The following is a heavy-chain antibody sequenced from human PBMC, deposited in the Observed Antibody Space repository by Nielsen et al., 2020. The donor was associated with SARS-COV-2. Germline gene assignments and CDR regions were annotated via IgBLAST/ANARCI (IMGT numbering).Heavy chain of an antibody. CDR2: IYYSGST. Sequence: SETLSLTCTVSGGSVSSGSYYWSWIRQPPGKGLEWIGYIYYSGSTNYNPSLKSRVTISVDKSKNQFSLKLSSVTAADTAVYYCARLPSSSSKGYYGMDVWGQGTTVTVSS. D-gene: IGHD6-6*01. J-gene: IGHJ6*02. CDR3: ARLPSSSSKGYYGMDV. CDR1: GGSVSSGSYY. V-gene: IGHV4-61*01.